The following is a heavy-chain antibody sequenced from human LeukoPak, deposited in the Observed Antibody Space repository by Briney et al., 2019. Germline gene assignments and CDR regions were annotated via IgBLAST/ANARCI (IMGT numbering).Heavy chain of an antibody. CDR2: INPNSGGT. CDR1: GGTFSSYA. V-gene: IGHV1-2*02. D-gene: IGHD6-19*01. J-gene: IGHJ4*02. Sequence: GASVKVSCKASGGTFSSYAISWVRQAPGQGLEWMGWINPNSGGTNYAQKFQGRVTMTRDTSISTAYMELSRLRSDDTAVYYCARDPPGGIAVAVCYFDYWGQGTLVTVSS. CDR3: ARDPPGGIAVAVCYFDY.